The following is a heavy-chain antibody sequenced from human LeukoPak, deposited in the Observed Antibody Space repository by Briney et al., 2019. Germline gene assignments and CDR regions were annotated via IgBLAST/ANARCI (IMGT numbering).Heavy chain of an antibody. V-gene: IGHV4-39*02. CDR3: ARDRKYNWFDP. CDR1: GGSISSSRYY. CDR2: IYYSVST. J-gene: IGHJ5*02. Sequence: ETLCLTCTVSGGSISSSRYYWGWIRQPPGKGLEWIGSIYYSVSTYYDPSLKSRVTISVDTSKNQFSLKLSSVTAADTAVYYCARDRKYNWFDPWGQGTLVTLSS.